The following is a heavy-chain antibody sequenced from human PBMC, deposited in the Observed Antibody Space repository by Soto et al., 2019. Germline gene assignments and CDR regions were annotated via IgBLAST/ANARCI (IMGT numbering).Heavy chain of an antibody. CDR1: GGTFGSYA. D-gene: IGHD2-2*01. V-gene: IGHV1-69*01. CDR3: ATALGCRSTSCTLDY. CDR2: IIPVSGAA. Sequence: QVQLVQSGAEVKKPGSSVKVSCKASGGTFGSYAFSWVRQAPGQGLEWLGGIIPVSGAAHYAQKFQGRVTITADESTSTAYIELSSLSSQDTAVYYCATALGCRSTSCTLDYWGQGTRVIVS. J-gene: IGHJ4*02.